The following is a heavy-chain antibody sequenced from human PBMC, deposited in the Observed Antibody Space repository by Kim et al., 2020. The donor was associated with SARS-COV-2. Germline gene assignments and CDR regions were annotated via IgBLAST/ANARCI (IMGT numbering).Heavy chain of an antibody. CDR3: AKGWIQLWSPFDY. CDR1: GFTFSSYW. CDR2: IWYDGSNK. D-gene: IGHD5-18*01. J-gene: IGHJ4*02. V-gene: IGHV3-33*06. Sequence: GGSLRLSCAASGFTFSSYWMSWVRQAPGKGLEWVAVIWYDGSNKYYADSVKGRFTISRDNSKNTLYLQMNSLRAEDTAVYYCAKGWIQLWSPFDYWGQGTLVTVSS.